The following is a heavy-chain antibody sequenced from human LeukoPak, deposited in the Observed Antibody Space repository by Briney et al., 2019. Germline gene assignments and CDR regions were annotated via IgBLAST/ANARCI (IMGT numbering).Heavy chain of an antibody. J-gene: IGHJ3*02. CDR3: ARRGADTFDI. CDR1: GFTVRTNS. CDR2: IYGGGDT. Sequence: GGSLRLSCEASGFTVRTNSMSWVRQAPGKGLEWVSLIYGGGDTYYADSVKGRFTISRDNSKYTLYLQMNSLRAEDTAVYYCARRGADTFDIWGQGTVVTVSS. V-gene: IGHV3-66*01.